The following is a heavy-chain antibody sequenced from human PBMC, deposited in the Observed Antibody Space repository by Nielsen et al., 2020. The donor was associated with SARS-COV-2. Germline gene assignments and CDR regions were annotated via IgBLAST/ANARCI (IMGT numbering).Heavy chain of an antibody. CDR1: GGSFSAYY. D-gene: IGHD1-14*01. CDR3: ARDNGAAFDI. Sequence: SETLSLTCAVYGGSFSAYYWSWIRQPPGQGLEWIGEINHNGITNYNPSLKSRVTISVDTSKNQFSLKLSSVTAADTAVYYCARDNGAAFDIWGQGTMVTVSS. J-gene: IGHJ3*02. V-gene: IGHV4-34*01. CDR2: INHNGIT.